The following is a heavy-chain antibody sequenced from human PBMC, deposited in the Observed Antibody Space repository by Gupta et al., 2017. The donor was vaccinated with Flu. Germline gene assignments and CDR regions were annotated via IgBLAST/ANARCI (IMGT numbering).Heavy chain of an antibody. CDR2: ISGSAGNT. CDR1: GFTFSSYA. Sequence: EVQLLESGGGLVQPGGSLRLSCAASGFTFSSYALSWVRQAPGKGLEWVSAISGSAGNTYYADSVKGRFTISRDKSKGTLYLQVNSLRAEDTAVYYCAKHTVTNYFDSWGQGTLVTVSS. D-gene: IGHD4-17*01. J-gene: IGHJ4*02. V-gene: IGHV3-23*01. CDR3: AKHTVTNYFDS.